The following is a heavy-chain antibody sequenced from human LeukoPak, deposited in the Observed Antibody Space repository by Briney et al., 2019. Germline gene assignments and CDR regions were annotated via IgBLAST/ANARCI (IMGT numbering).Heavy chain of an antibody. CDR1: GFTFSDSA. D-gene: IGHD3-16*01. V-gene: IGHV1-58*02. CDR3: AASLIGFDN. Sequence: ASVKVSCKTSGFTFSDSAIQWVRQARGQRLEWVGWIVVGTGNTNSAQKFQDRVTITRDMTTTTAYMELSSLTTEDTAVYYCAASLIGFDNWGQGTLVTVSS. CDR2: IVVGTGNT. J-gene: IGHJ4*02.